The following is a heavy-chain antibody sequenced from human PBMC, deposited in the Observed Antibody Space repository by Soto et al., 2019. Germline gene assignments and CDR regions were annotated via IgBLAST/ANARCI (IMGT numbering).Heavy chain of an antibody. J-gene: IGHJ4*02. CDR3: ANGHVFVAPQNGRSFDS. CDR2: ITSSGGTT. Sequence: PGGSLRLSCAASGFTFSHFEMSWARQAQGKGLEWISYITSSGGTTYYADSVKGRFTISRDNTKNSLYLQMNSLRAEDTAVYYCANGHVFVAPQNGRSFDSWGQGYLGTVSS. V-gene: IGHV3-48*03. CDR1: GFTFSHFE. D-gene: IGHD2-21*01.